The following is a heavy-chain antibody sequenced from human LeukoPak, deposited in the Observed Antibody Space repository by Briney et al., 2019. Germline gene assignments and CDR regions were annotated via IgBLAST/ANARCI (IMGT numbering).Heavy chain of an antibody. CDR1: GFTFSGYA. CDR3: AKYCSSTSCLTQDDY. J-gene: IGHJ4*02. D-gene: IGHD2-2*01. V-gene: IGHV3-23*01. CDR2: ISGSGGST. Sequence: PGGSLRLSCAASGFTFSGYAMSWVRQAPGKGLEWVSAISGSGGSTYYADSVKGRFTISRDNSKNTLYLQMNSLRAEDTAVYYCAKYCSSTSCLTQDDYWGQGTLVTVSS.